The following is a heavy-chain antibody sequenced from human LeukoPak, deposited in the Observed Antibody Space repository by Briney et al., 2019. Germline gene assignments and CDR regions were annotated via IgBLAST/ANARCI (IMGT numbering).Heavy chain of an antibody. D-gene: IGHD3-22*01. Sequence: PGRSLRFSCAASGFTFSSYAMHWVRQAPGKGLEWVAVISYDGSNKYYADSVKDRFTISRDNSKNTLYLQMNSLRAEDTAVYYCARDPYYYDSSGYNYYYYGMDVWGQGTTVTVSS. CDR3: ARDPYYYDSSGYNYYYYGMDV. J-gene: IGHJ6*02. V-gene: IGHV3-30-3*01. CDR2: ISYDGSNK. CDR1: GFTFSSYA.